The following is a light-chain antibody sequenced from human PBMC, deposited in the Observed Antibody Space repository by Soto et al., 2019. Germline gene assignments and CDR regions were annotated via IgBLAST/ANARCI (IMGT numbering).Light chain of an antibody. CDR2: GAS. J-gene: IGKJ1*01. V-gene: IGKV3-20*01. CDR1: QSVSSSY. CDR3: QQYGSSPPFT. Sequence: EIVLTQSPGTLPLSPGERAPLSCRASQSVSSSYLAWYQQKPGQAPRLLIYGASSRATGIPDRFGGSGSGTDFTLTISRLEPEDFAVYYCQQYGSSPPFTFGQGTKVDIK.